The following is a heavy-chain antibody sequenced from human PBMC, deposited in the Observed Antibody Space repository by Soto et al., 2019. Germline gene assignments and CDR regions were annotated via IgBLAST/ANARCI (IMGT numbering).Heavy chain of an antibody. CDR1: GFTFSSYS. V-gene: IGHV3-21*01. CDR2: ISSSSSYI. CDR3: AQSPGYCSSTSCEWMDV. D-gene: IGHD2-2*01. J-gene: IGHJ6*02. Sequence: EVQLVESGGGLVKPGGSLRLSCAASGFTFSSYSMNWVRQAPGKGLEWVSSISSSSSYIYYADSVKGRFTISRDNAKNSLYLQMNSLRAEDTAVYYCAQSPGYCSSTSCEWMDVWGQGTTVTVSS.